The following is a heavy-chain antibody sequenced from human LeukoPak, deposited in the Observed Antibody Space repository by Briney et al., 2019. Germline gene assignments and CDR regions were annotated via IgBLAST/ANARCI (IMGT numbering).Heavy chain of an antibody. CDR1: GFTFSSYG. J-gene: IGHJ3*02. D-gene: IGHD3-22*01. V-gene: IGHV3-30*02. CDR3: AKGHYYDSSGYYYADI. Sequence: PGGSLRLFCAASGFTFSSYGMHWVRQAPGKGLEWVAFIRYDGSNKYYADSVKGRFTISRDNSKNPLYLQMNSLRAEDTAVYYCAKGHYYDSSGYYYADIWGQGTMVTVSS. CDR2: IRYDGSNK.